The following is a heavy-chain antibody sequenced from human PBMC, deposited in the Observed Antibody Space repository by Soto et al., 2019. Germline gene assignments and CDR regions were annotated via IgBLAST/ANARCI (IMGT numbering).Heavy chain of an antibody. CDR1: GYTFTGYY. CDR3: ARGGGVVVVPAAIQIEDYYYYGMDG. V-gene: IGHV1-2*04. J-gene: IGHJ6*02. D-gene: IGHD2-2*02. Sequence: GASVKVSCKASGYTFTGYYMHWVRQAPGQGLEWMGWINPNSGGTNYAQKFQGWVTMTRDTSISTAYMELSRLRSDDTAVYYCARGGGVVVVPAAIQIEDYYYYGMDGWGPGPTITVSS. CDR2: INPNSGGT.